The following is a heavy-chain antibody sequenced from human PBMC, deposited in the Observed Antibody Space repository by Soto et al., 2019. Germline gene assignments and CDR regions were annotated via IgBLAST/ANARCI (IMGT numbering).Heavy chain of an antibody. Sequence: TGGSMRLSCSASGFNFAAYTMSWVRLTPGKGLEWVGFIRRIAYGGTTDYAASVTRRFTISRDDSRKIIYLQISRLKIEYTAVYYCSRSLAIDFDSWGQGTLVTVSS. V-gene: IGHV3-49*04. CDR3: SRSLAIDFDS. CDR2: IRRIAYGGTT. CDR1: GFNFAAYT. J-gene: IGHJ4*02.